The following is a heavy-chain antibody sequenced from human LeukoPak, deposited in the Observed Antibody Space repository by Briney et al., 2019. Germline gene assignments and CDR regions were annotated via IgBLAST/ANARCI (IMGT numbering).Heavy chain of an antibody. Sequence: SETLSLTCTVSGGSISSYYWSWIRQPPGKGLEWIGYIYYSGSTNYNPPLKSRVTISVDTSKNQFSLKLSSVTAADTAVYYCARDGRGEFDPWGQGTLVTVSS. J-gene: IGHJ5*02. D-gene: IGHD3-10*01. CDR1: GGSISSYY. V-gene: IGHV4-59*01. CDR3: ARDGRGEFDP. CDR2: IYYSGST.